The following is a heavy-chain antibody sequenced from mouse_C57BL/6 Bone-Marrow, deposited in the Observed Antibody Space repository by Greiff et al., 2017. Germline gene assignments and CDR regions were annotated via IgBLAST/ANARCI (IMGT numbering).Heavy chain of an antibody. J-gene: IGHJ1*03. D-gene: IGHD1-1*01. Sequence: QVQLQQPGAELVKPGASVKMSCKASGYTFTSYWITWVKQRPRQGLEWIGDIYPGSGSTNYNEKFKSKATLTVDTSSSTAYMQLSSLTSEDSAVYYCARGHYYGSSYAWYVDVWGTGTTVTVSS. CDR1: GYTFTSYW. CDR3: ARGHYYGSSYAWYVDV. V-gene: IGHV1-55*01. CDR2: IYPGSGST.